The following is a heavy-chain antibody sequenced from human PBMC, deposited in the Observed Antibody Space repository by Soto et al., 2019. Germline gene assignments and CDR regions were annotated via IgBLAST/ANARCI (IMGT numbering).Heavy chain of an antibody. V-gene: IGHV3-23*01. Sequence: EVQLLESGGGLVQPGGSLRLSCAASGFTFSSYAMSWVRQAPGKGLEWVSAISGSGGSTYYADSVKGRFTISRDNSKNTLYLQMNSLRAEDKAVYYCAKEAVAATLAKNDAFDIWGQGTMVTVSS. CDR2: ISGSGGST. J-gene: IGHJ3*02. CDR3: AKEAVAATLAKNDAFDI. D-gene: IGHD2-15*01. CDR1: GFTFSSYA.